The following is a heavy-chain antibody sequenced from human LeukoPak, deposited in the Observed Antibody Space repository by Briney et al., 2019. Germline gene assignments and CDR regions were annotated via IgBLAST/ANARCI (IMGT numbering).Heavy chain of an antibody. Sequence: GGSMRLSCAASGFTFSSYAMSWVRQAPGKGLEWVSGISGSGGSTYYADSVKGRFTISRENSKNTLYLQMNSLRAEDTAVYYCAKDLRSTPRSGLDYWGQGTLVTVSS. J-gene: IGHJ4*02. CDR3: AKDLRSTPRSGLDY. D-gene: IGHD3-3*01. CDR1: GFTFSSYA. CDR2: ISGSGGST. V-gene: IGHV3-23*01.